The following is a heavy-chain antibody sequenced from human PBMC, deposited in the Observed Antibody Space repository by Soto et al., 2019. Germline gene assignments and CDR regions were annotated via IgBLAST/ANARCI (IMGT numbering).Heavy chain of an antibody. CDR3: ARGLRGAIREKSLDY. D-gene: IGHD3-10*01. V-gene: IGHV3-53*02. Sequence: EVQLVQSGGGLVQPGGSLRLSCAASGFTVTSNFMSWVRQAPGKGLEWVSVIYSAGDTNYADSVRDRFTFSRDISKNTLYLQMNSLRAEDTAVYYCARGLRGAIREKSLDYWGQGTLVTVS. CDR1: GFTVTSNF. J-gene: IGHJ4*02. CDR2: IYSAGDT.